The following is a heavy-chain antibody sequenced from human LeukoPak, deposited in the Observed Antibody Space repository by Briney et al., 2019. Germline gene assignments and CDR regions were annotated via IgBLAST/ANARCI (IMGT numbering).Heavy chain of an antibody. CDR3: ARDVGARLPGF. CDR2: IYHSGNA. Sequence: SGTLSLTCAVSGSSISSNNWWSWVRPPPGKGLEWIGEIYHSGNANYNPSLKSRVTISVDKSNNQLSLTLTSVTAADTAVYYCARDVGARLPGFWGQGILVSVSS. J-gene: IGHJ4*02. D-gene: IGHD6-6*01. V-gene: IGHV4-4*02. CDR1: GSSISSNNW.